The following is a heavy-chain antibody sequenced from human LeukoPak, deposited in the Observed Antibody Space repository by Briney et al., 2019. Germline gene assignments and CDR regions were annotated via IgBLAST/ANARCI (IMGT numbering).Heavy chain of an antibody. D-gene: IGHD4-17*01. CDR1: GFTFSSYA. J-gene: IGHJ4*02. CDR3: ARQYGDYVRRYFDY. Sequence: SGGSLRLSCAASGFTFSSYAMNWVRQAPGKGLEWVSYISSSGSTIYYADSVKGRFTISRDNAKNSLYLQMNSLRAEDTAVYYCARQYGDYVRRYFDYWGQGTLVTVSS. V-gene: IGHV3-48*04. CDR2: ISSSGSTI.